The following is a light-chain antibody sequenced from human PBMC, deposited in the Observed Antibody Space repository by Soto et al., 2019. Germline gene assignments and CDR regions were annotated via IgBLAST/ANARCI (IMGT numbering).Light chain of an antibody. CDR1: QSIFSY. CDR3: QESYSEYAFT. V-gene: IGKV1-39*01. Sequence: DIQMTQSPSSLSASVGDRVTITCRSSQSIFSYLSWYQQKPGTAPKLLIYGVNNLESGVPSRFSGSGSGTDFTLTISSLQPVDSATYYCQESYSEYAFTLGGGTKVDIK. CDR2: GVN. J-gene: IGKJ4*01.